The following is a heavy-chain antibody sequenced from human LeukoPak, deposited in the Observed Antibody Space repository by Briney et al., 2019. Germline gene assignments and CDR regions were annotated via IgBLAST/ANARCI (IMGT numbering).Heavy chain of an antibody. CDR1: GGSFSGYY. V-gene: IGHV4-34*01. CDR3: ARTQLPFYGSGVDY. J-gene: IGHJ4*02. CDR2: INHSGST. D-gene: IGHD3-10*01. Sequence: PSETLSLTCAVYGGSFSGYYWSWIRQPPEKGLEWIGEINHSGSTNYNPSLKSRVTISVDTSKNQFSLKLSSVTAADTAVYYCARTQLPFYGSGVDYWGQGTLVTVSS.